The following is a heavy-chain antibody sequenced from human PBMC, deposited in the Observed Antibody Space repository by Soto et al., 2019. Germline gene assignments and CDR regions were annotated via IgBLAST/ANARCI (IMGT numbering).Heavy chain of an antibody. J-gene: IGHJ4*02. CDR1: GFTFSDYW. CDR2: IKTDGSST. V-gene: IGHV3-74*01. D-gene: IGHD5-18*01. Sequence: EVQLVESGGGLVQPGGSLRLSCAASGFTFSDYWIHWVRQAPGKRLVWVSRIKTDGSSTDYADSVKGRFTISRDNAKNTLYLQMNSLSAEDTAVYYCAKREGNTYGLFHWGQGTLVTVSS. CDR3: AKREGNTYGLFH.